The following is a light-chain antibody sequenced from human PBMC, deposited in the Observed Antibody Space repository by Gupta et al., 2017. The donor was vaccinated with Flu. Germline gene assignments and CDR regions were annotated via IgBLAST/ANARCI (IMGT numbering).Light chain of an antibody. V-gene: IGLV2-14*04. Sequence: QSITISCTGTSSDVGGYNYVSWDQQHPGKAPKLMIYDVSNRPSGVSNRFSGSKSGNTASLTISGLQAEDEADYYCSAYTSSHVVFGGGTKLTVL. CDR3: SAYTSSHVV. CDR2: DVS. J-gene: IGLJ2*01. CDR1: SSDVGGYNY.